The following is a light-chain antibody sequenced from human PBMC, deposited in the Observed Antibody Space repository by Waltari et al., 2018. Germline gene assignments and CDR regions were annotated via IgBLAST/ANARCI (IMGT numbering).Light chain of an antibody. Sequence: DIQMTQSPSTLSASVGDRVTITCRASQSISSWLAWYQQKPGKAPKLLIYKASSLESGVLSRFGGSGSGTEFTLTISSLQPDDFATYYCQQYNSYSRTFGQGTKVEIK. J-gene: IGKJ1*01. CDR3: QQYNSYSRT. CDR2: KAS. CDR1: QSISSW. V-gene: IGKV1-5*03.